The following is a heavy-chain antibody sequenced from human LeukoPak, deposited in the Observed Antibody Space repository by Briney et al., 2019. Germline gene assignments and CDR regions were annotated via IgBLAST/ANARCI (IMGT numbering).Heavy chain of an antibody. CDR2: IWYGGSNK. V-gene: IGHV3-33*08. D-gene: IGHD5-24*01. CDR1: GFTFSSYG. CDR3: ARDPGLQRRDYFDY. Sequence: PGGSLRLSCAASGFTFSSYGMHWVRQAPGKGLEWVAVIWYGGSNKYYADSVKGRFTISRDNSKNTLYLQMNSLRAEDTAVYYCARDPGLQRRDYFDYWGQGTLVTVSS. J-gene: IGHJ4*02.